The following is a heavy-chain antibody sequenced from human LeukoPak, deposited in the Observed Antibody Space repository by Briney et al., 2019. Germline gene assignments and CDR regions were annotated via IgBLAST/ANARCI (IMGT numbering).Heavy chain of an antibody. CDR1: GFTFSNSA. D-gene: IGHD6-19*01. Sequence: GGSLRLSCAASGFTFSNSATSWVRQAPGKGLEWVSTLSGSGITTYYADSVKGRFTVSRDNTKNTLYLQMNSLRAEDTAVYYCAKGIYSSGWSYFDYWGHGTLVTVSS. J-gene: IGHJ4*01. CDR3: AKGIYSSGWSYFDY. V-gene: IGHV3-23*01. CDR2: LSGSGITT.